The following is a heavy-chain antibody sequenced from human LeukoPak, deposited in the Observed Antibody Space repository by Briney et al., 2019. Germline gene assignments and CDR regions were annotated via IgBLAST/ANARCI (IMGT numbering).Heavy chain of an antibody. CDR1: GFIFSNYG. J-gene: IGHJ4*02. Sequence: GGTLRLSCAASGFIFSNYGMSWVRQAPGKGLEWVSSISGSGATTYYADSVKGRFTISRDNSKNTLYLQMNSLRAEDTAVYYCAKSRDYCCDYWGQGTLVTVSS. CDR2: ISGSGATT. D-gene: IGHD2-2*01. CDR3: AKSRDYCCDY. V-gene: IGHV3-23*01.